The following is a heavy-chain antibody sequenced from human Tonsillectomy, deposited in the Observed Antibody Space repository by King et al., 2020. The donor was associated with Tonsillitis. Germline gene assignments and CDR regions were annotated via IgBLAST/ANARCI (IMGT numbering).Heavy chain of an antibody. Sequence: VQLVESGGGLVKPGGSLRLSCAASGFTFSDYYMSWIRQAPGKGLEWGSYISSSGSTIYYADSVKGRFTISRDNANNSLFLQMNSLRAEDTAVYYCARDRSSDEKNFDYWGQGTLVTVSS. V-gene: IGHV3-11*01. CDR1: GFTFSDYY. D-gene: IGHD2-2*01. CDR3: ARDRSSDEKNFDY. J-gene: IGHJ4*02. CDR2: ISSSGSTI.